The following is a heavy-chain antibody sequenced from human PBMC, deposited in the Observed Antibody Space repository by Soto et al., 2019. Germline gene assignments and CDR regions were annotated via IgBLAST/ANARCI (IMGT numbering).Heavy chain of an antibody. Sequence: GESLKISCEASGYSFTIYWIGWVRQMPGEGLEWMGIIYPGDSDTRYSPSFQGQVTISADKSLSTAYLQWRSLKASDTAMYYCARSGGSYPTDYWGQGTPVTVSS. D-gene: IGHD1-26*01. J-gene: IGHJ4*02. CDR2: IYPGDSDT. V-gene: IGHV5-51*01. CDR3: ARSGGSYPTDY. CDR1: GYSFTIYW.